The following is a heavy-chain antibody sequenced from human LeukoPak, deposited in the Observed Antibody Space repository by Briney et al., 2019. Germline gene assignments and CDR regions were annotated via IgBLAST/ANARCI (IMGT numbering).Heavy chain of an antibody. Sequence: GASVKVSCKASGYTFTGYYMHWVRQAPGRGLEWMGWINPNSGGTNYAQKLQGRVTMTRDTSISTAYMELSRLRSDDTAVYYCARGPSSNPHDAFDIWGQGTMVTVSS. D-gene: IGHD6-6*01. CDR3: ARGPSSNPHDAFDI. J-gene: IGHJ3*02. V-gene: IGHV1-2*02. CDR2: INPNSGGT. CDR1: GYTFTGYY.